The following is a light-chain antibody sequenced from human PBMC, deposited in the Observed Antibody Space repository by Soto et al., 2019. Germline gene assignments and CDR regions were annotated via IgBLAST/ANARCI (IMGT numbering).Light chain of an antibody. Sequence: EIVLTQSPGTLSLSPGERATLSCTASQSGSSYLAWYQQKPGQAPRLLIDGASSRATGIPDRFSVSGSGTDFTLTISRLEPEDFAVYYGQQYGSSPRTFGKGPKVEI. V-gene: IGKV3-20*01. J-gene: IGKJ1*01. CDR1: QSGSSY. CDR2: GAS. CDR3: QQYGSSPRT.